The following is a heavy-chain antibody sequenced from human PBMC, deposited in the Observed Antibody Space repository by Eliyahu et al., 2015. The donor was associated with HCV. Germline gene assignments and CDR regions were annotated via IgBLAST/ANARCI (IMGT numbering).Heavy chain of an antibody. Sequence: QVQLVESGGGVVQPGRSLRLSCAASGFTXXDYAMHWVRQAPGKGLEWVAVISYDGSKKYYADSVKGRFTISRDNSKSTLYLQMNSLRAEDSAVFYCAKAQTHILTGYYFDYWGQGTLVTVSS. D-gene: IGHD3-9*01. CDR1: GFTXXDYA. CDR2: ISYDGSKK. J-gene: IGHJ4*02. V-gene: IGHV3-30*18. CDR3: AKAQTHILTGYYFDY.